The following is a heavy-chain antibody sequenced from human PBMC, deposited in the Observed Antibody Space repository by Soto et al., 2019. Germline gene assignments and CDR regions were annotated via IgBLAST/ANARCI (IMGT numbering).Heavy chain of an antibody. Sequence: GESLKISCKGSGYRFTIYWIGWVRQMPGKGLEWMGIIYPGDSDTRYSPSFQGQVTISADKSISTAYLQWSSLKASDTAMNYCARGPGYSSSWAAVDPWGQGTLVTVSS. V-gene: IGHV5-51*01. D-gene: IGHD6-13*01. CDR1: GYRFTIYW. CDR2: IYPGDSDT. J-gene: IGHJ5*02. CDR3: ARGPGYSSSWAAVDP.